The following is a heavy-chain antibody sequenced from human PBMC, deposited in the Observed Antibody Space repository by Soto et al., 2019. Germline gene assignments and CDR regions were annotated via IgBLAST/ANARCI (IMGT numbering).Heavy chain of an antibody. Sequence: HPGGSLRLSCAASGFTFSSYGMHWVRQAPGKGLEWVAVISYDGSNKYYADSVKGRFTISRDNSKNTLYLQMNSLRAEDAALYYCAKSAIRLELRPSDFDYWGQGTLVTVSS. J-gene: IGHJ4*02. CDR1: GFTFSSYG. V-gene: IGHV3-30*18. CDR3: AKSAIRLELRPSDFDY. CDR2: ISYDGSNK. D-gene: IGHD1-7*01.